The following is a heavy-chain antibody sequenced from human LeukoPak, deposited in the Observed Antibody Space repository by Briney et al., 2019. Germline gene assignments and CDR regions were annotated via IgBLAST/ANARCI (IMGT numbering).Heavy chain of an antibody. D-gene: IGHD5-18*01. Sequence: GGSLRLSCAASGFTFSSYWMSWVRQAPGKGLEWVANIKQDGSEKYYVDSVKGRFTISRDNAKNSLYLQMNSLRAEDTAVYYCARMDTAMVTPYYFGMDVWGQGTTVTVSS. V-gene: IGHV3-7*03. CDR2: IKQDGSEK. J-gene: IGHJ6*02. CDR3: ARMDTAMVTPYYFGMDV. CDR1: GFTFSSYW.